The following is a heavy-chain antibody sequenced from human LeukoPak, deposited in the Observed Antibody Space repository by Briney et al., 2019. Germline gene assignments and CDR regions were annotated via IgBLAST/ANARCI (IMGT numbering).Heavy chain of an antibody. CDR3: VRGGRSRGLSHVNFDY. CDR1: GFPFSSYE. D-gene: IGHD3-16*02. V-gene: IGHV3-48*03. Sequence: GGSLRLSCVASGFPFSSYEMNWVRQAPGKGLEWVSYISSSGMTKYYAVSVKRRFTISRDNAKNSLYLQLNSVRAEDTAVYYCVRGGRSRGLSHVNFDYWGQGILVTVSS. J-gene: IGHJ4*02. CDR2: ISSSGMTK.